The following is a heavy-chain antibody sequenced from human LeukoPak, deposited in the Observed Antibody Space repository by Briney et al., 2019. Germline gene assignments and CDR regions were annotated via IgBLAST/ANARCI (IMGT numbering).Heavy chain of an antibody. J-gene: IGHJ4*02. CDR2: ITGDGGRT. Sequence: GSLRLSCSASGFTFSFYAMHWVRQAPGKRPECVSAITGDGGRTYYADAVKGRFTISRDNSKNTLYLQMNGLRADDTAIYYCVKDPFYGGNPLYYFHYWGQGTLVTVSS. CDR3: VKDPFYGGNPLYYFHY. CDR1: GFTFSFYA. D-gene: IGHD4-23*01. V-gene: IGHV3-64D*06.